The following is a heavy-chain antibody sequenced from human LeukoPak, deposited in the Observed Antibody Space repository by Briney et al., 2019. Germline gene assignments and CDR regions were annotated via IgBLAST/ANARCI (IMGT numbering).Heavy chain of an antibody. CDR2: IHDSGKT. V-gene: IGHV4-39*07. J-gene: IGHJ3*01. Sequence: PSETLSLTCNVSGGAIGASAYYWAWVRQLPGKGLEWIGSIHDSGKTYYKSSLQSRVTISVDTSKKQVSLRLSSVTAADTAVYYCARDWLGGSTGWYHDAFDVWGQGTVGAVSS. CDR1: GGAIGASAYY. CDR3: ARDWLGGSTGWYHDAFDV. D-gene: IGHD6-19*01.